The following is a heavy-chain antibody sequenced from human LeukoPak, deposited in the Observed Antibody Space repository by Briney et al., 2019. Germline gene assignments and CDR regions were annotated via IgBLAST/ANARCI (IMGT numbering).Heavy chain of an antibody. CDR2: IYYSGST. D-gene: IGHD5-18*01. CDR3: ARHETALFDY. CDR1: GGSISSYY. V-gene: IGHV4-59*08. J-gene: IGHJ4*02. Sequence: SETLSLTCTVSGGSISSYYWSWTRQPPGKGLEWIGYIYYSGSTNYNPSLKSRVTISVDTSKNQFSLKLSSVTAADTAVYYCARHETALFDYWGQGTLVTVSS.